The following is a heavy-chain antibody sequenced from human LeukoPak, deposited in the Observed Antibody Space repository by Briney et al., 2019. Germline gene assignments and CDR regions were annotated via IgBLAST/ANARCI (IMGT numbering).Heavy chain of an antibody. D-gene: IGHD3-10*01. CDR2: IRYDGSNK. CDR3: AKIGGTYYYGSGSSQFDY. CDR1: GFTFSSYG. J-gene: IGHJ4*02. Sequence: GGSLRLSCAASGFTFSSYGMHWVRQAPGKGLEWVAFIRYDGSNKYYADSVKGRFTISRDNSKNTLYLQMNRLIAEDTAVYFCAKIGGTYYYGSGSSQFDYWGQGTLVTVSS. V-gene: IGHV3-30*02.